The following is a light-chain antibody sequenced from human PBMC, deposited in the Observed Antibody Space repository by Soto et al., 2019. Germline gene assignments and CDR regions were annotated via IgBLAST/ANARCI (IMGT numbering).Light chain of an antibody. CDR3: QQCNNWPLIT. CDR2: GAS. CDR1: QSVNSY. V-gene: IGKV3-15*01. J-gene: IGKJ5*01. Sequence: EIVMTQSPATLSVSPGERATLSCRASQSVNSYLAWYQHKPGQAPRLLIYGASTRATGVPARFSGSGSGTEFTLTIGSLQSEDFGVYYCQQCNNWPLITFGQGTRLEAK.